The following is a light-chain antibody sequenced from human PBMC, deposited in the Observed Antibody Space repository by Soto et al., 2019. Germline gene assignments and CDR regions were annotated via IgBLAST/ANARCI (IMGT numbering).Light chain of an antibody. CDR3: QQYTGPPTT. V-gene: IGKV3-20*01. J-gene: IGKJ5*01. Sequence: VLTQAPDTLSVSPGERATLSCRASQAINNNVAWCQQRPGQAPRLLIYGASTRAAGIPDRFSGSGSGTDFTLTITRLEPEDSAVYFCQQYTGPPTTFGQGTRLEIK. CDR2: GAS. CDR1: QAINNN.